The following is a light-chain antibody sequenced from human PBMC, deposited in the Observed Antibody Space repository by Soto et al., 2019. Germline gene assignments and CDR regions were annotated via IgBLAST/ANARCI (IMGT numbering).Light chain of an antibody. CDR1: SSDVGSYNH. J-gene: IGLJ1*01. CDR2: NVN. V-gene: IGLV2-14*01. CDR3: SSFTSSTTDV. Sequence: QSVLTQSASVSGSPGQSITISCTGTSSDVGSYNHVSWYQQHPGEVPKLINFNVNDRPSGVSNRFSGSKSGNTASLTFSGLQAEDEADYYCSSFTSSTTDVFGTGTKVTVL.